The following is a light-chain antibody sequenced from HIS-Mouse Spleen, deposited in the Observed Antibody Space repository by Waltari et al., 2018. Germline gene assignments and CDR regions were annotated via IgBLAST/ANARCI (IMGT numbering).Light chain of an antibody. CDR3: SSYAGSNNFWV. J-gene: IGLJ3*02. V-gene: IGLV2-8*01. CDR1: SSDGGGSNY. CDR2: EVS. Sequence: QSALTQPPSASGSPGQSVTISCTGTSSDGGGSNYVPWYQQHPGKAPKLMIYEVSKRPSGVPDRFSGSKSGNTASLTVSGLQAEDEADYYCSSYAGSNNFWVFGGGTKLTVL.